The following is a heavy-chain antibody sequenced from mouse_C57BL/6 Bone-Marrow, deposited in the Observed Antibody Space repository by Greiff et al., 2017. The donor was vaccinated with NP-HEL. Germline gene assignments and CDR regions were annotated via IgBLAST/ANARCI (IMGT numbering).Heavy chain of an antibody. CDR2: ISSGGSYT. D-gene: IGHD2-4*01. V-gene: IGHV5-6*01. CDR1: GFTFSSYG. J-gene: IGHJ4*01. CDR3: ARLGYYDYGYAMVY. Sequence: EVQVVESGGDLVKPGGSLKLSCAASGFTFSSYGMSWVRQTPDKRLEWVATISSGGSYTYYPDSVKGRFTISRDNAKNTLYLQMSSLKSEDTAMYYCARLGYYDYGYAMVYWGQGTSVTVSS.